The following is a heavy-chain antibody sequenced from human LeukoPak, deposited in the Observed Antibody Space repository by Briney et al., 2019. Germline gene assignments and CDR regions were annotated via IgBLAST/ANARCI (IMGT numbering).Heavy chain of an antibody. Sequence: PGGSLRLSCAASGFTVSSNYMTWVRQAPGKGLEWVSLMYGAGSTHYADSVRGRFTISRDNSKNTVYVQMNSLRAEDTAVYYCAREHLTTVTTATLDYWGQGTLVTVSS. CDR2: MYGAGST. CDR3: AREHLTTVTTATLDY. J-gene: IGHJ4*02. V-gene: IGHV3-66*01. D-gene: IGHD4-17*01. CDR1: GFTVSSNY.